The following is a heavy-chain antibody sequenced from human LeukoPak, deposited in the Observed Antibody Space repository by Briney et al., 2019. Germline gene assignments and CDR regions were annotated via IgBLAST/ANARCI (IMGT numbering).Heavy chain of an antibody. D-gene: IGHD3-22*01. CDR3: ARGKDSSGYLLWDY. J-gene: IGHJ4*02. CDR1: GFTVSSNY. V-gene: IGHV3-66*01. Sequence: GGSLRLSFAASGFTVSSNYMSWVRQAPGKGLEWVSVIYSGGSTYYADSVKGRFTISRDNSKNTLYLQMNSLRAEDTAMYYCARGKDSSGYLLWDYWGQGTLVTVSS. CDR2: IYSGGST.